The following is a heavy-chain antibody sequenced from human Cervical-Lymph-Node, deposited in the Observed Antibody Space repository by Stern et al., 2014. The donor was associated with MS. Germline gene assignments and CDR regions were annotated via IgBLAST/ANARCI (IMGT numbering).Heavy chain of an antibody. CDR1: GYTLTSYY. V-gene: IGHV1-46*01. CDR3: ASGRLDY. Sequence: QMQLVQSRAEVKKPGASVKVSCKAPGYTLTSYYIHWVRQAPGQGLEWMGMINPSGDSTTYAQKVQGRITMTRDTSTSTVYMEVTSLTSDDTAVYYCASGRLDYWGQGTPVTVSP. J-gene: IGHJ4*02. D-gene: IGHD5-12*01. CDR2: INPSGDST.